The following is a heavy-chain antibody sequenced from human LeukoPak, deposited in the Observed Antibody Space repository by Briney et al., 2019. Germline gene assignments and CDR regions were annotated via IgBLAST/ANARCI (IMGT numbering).Heavy chain of an antibody. V-gene: IGHV3-30*18. J-gene: IGHJ3*01. CDR1: GFNFSSYG. CDR3: AKGYSSGYYSDAFDV. Sequence: PGGSLRLSCAASGFNFSSYGTHWARQAPSKWLEWVAVIIFDGSNKYYAASVTSRFTISRDNLKNTLYLQRNSLRAEDTGVYYCAKGYSSGYYSDAFDVWGQGTMVTVSS. CDR2: IIFDGSNK. D-gene: IGHD3-22*01.